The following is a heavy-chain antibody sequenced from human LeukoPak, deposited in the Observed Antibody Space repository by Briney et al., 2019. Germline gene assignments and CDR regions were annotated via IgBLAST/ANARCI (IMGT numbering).Heavy chain of an antibody. CDR2: SSAYNGNT. CDR3: ARDSLWVYCSAGSCYFADY. J-gene: IGHJ4*02. CDR1: GYTLTSYG. V-gene: IGHV1-18*01. D-gene: IGHD2-15*01. Sequence: ASVKVSCKASGYTLTSYGISWVRQAPGQGLEWMGWSSAYNGNTNYAQKVQGRVTMTTDTSTSTAYMELRSLRSDDTAVYYCARDSLWVYCSAGSCYFADYWGQGTLVTVSS.